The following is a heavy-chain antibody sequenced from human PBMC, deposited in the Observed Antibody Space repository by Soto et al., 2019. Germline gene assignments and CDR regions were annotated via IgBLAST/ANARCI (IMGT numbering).Heavy chain of an antibody. CDR1: GGSISSSSYY. J-gene: IGHJ5*02. V-gene: IGHV4-61*05. D-gene: IGHD6-25*01. CDR2: IYYSGGT. CDR3: ARPHGGSSGWDNWFDP. Sequence: PSETLSLTCTVSGGSISSSSYYWGWIRHPPGKGLEWIGSIYYSGGTNYNPSLKSRVTISVDTSKNQFSLKLSSVTAADTAVYYCARPHGGSSGWDNWFDPWGQGTLVTVSS.